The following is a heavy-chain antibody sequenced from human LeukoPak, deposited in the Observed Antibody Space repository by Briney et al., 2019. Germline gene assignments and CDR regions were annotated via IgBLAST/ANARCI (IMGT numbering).Heavy chain of an antibody. CDR3: ARERGVVPYYFDY. J-gene: IGHJ4*02. Sequence: ASVKVSCKASGYTFTSYYMHWVRQAPGQGLEWMGIINPSGGSTSYAQKFQGRVTISVDTSKNQFSLKLSSVTAADTAVYYCARERGVVPYYFDYWGQGTLVTVSS. CDR2: INPSGGST. CDR1: GYTFTSYY. V-gene: IGHV1-46*01. D-gene: IGHD3-10*01.